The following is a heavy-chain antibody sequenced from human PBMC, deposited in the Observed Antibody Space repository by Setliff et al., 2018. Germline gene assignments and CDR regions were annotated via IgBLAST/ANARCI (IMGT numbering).Heavy chain of an antibody. D-gene: IGHD5-18*01. CDR3: ARVGFDRAVDTAMAAKHYFDY. V-gene: IGHV4-34*01. J-gene: IGHJ4*02. CDR2: INHSGST. CDR1: GGSFSTYY. Sequence: SETLSLTCAVYGGSFSTYYWIWIRQPPGKGLEWIGEINHSGSTYYNPSLKSRVTISVDTSKNQFSLKLSSVTAADTAVYYCARVGFDRAVDTAMAAKHYFDYWGQGTLVTVSS.